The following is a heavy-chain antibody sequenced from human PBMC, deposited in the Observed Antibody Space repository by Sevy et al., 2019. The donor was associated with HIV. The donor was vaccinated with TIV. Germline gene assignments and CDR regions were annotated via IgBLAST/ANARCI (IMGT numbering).Heavy chain of an antibody. CDR3: ARVRDRYCSGGSCYYGYFFDY. CDR2: ISDRSDTI. J-gene: IGHJ4*02. Sequence: GGSLRLSCAASGFIFSNYYMTWVRQAPGKGLEWVSYISDRSDTISDEDSVKGRVTISRDNAKNALYLQMSSLRGEDTAVYYCARVRDRYCSGGSCYYGYFFDYWGQGTLVTVSS. D-gene: IGHD2-15*01. V-gene: IGHV3-48*01. CDR1: GFIFSNYY.